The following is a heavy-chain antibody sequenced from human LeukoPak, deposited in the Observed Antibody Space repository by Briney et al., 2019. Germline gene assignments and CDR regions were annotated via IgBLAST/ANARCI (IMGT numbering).Heavy chain of an antibody. D-gene: IGHD2-2*01. CDR2: IIPIFGTA. V-gene: IGHV1-69*05. J-gene: IGHJ3*02. Sequence: GASVKVSCKASGGTFSSYAISWVRQAPGQGLEWMGGIIPIFGTANYAQKFQGRITITTDESTSTAYMELSSLRSEDTAVYYCARVEYQLLSAFDIWGQGTMVTVSS. CDR3: ARVEYQLLSAFDI. CDR1: GGTFSSYA.